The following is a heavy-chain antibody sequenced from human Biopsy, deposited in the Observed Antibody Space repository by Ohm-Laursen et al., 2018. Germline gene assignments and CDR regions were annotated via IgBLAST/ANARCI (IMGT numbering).Heavy chain of an antibody. V-gene: IGHV1-8*01. CDR2: MNPNSGNT. D-gene: IGHD3-10*01. J-gene: IGHJ5*02. CDR1: GYSFTNHD. CDR3: ARADPPLFYYGSGSSNWFDP. Sequence: ASVKVSCKASGYSFTNHDINWVRQATGQGLEWMGWMNPNSGNTGYAQNFQGRVTMTRNTSISTAYMKLSSLRSEDTAVYFCARADPPLFYYGSGSSNWFDPWGQGTLVTVSS.